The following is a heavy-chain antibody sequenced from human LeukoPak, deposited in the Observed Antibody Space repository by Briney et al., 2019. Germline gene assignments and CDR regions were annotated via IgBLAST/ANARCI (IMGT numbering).Heavy chain of an antibody. D-gene: IGHD6-19*01. Sequence: ASVTVSCKASGYTFTSYDINWVRQATGQGLEWMGWMNTNSGNTGYAQKFQGRVTMTRNTSISTAYMELSSLRSEDTAVYYCARGPYSSGWYDIYYYYYGMDVWGQGTTVTVSS. V-gene: IGHV1-8*01. CDR1: GYTFTSYD. J-gene: IGHJ6*02. CDR3: ARGPYSSGWYDIYYYYYGMDV. CDR2: MNTNSGNT.